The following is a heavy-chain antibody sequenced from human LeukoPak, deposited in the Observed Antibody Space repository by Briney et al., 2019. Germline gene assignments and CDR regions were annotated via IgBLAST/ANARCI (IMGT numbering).Heavy chain of an antibody. CDR3: ARATRIYSSGWYYSFDY. Sequence: PGGSPRLSCAASGFTFSTYWMHWVRQAPGKGLVWVSHINVDGSGATYADSVKGRITISRDNAKNTLYLHMNSLRAEDTAVYYCARATRIYSSGWYYSFDYWGQGTLVPVSS. D-gene: IGHD6-19*01. V-gene: IGHV3-74*01. CDR2: INVDGSGA. CDR1: GFTFSTYW. J-gene: IGHJ4*02.